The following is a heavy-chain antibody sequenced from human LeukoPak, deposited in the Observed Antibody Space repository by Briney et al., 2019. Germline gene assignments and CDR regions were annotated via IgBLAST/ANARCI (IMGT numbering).Heavy chain of an antibody. Sequence: PGGSLRLSCAASGFTFSSYGMHWVRQAPGKGLEWVAFIRYDGSNKYYADSVKGRFTISRDNSKNTLYLQMNSLRAEDTAVYYCAKIRAVRWGGYDILTGYYYFDYWGQGALVTVSS. D-gene: IGHD3-9*01. J-gene: IGHJ4*02. CDR1: GFTFSSYG. CDR2: IRYDGSNK. V-gene: IGHV3-30*02. CDR3: AKIRAVRWGGYDILTGYYYFDY.